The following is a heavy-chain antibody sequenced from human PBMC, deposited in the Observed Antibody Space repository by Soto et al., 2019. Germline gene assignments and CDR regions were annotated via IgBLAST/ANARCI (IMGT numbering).Heavy chain of an antibody. CDR3: ARDSGGVIVKFYFDY. J-gene: IGHJ4*02. V-gene: IGHV3-33*01. Sequence: GGSLRLSCAASGFTFSSYGMHWVRQAPGKGLEWVAVIWYDGSNKYYADSVKGRFTISRDNSKNTLYLQMNSLRAEDTAVYYCARDSGGVIVKFYFDYWGQGTLVTVSS. CDR2: IWYDGSNK. CDR1: GFTFSSYG. D-gene: IGHD3-16*02.